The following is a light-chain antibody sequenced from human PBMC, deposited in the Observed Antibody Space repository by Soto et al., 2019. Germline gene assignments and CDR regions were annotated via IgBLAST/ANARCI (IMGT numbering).Light chain of an antibody. CDR1: SSDVGTYNL. CDR3: CSYTTSATYV. J-gene: IGLJ1*01. Sequence: QSALAQPACVSGSPGQSITISCTGTSSDVGTYNLVSWYQQPPGKAPKLMIYEGSKRPSGVSNRFSGSKSGNTASLTISGLQAEDEADYYCCSYTTSATYVFGTGTKVTVL. CDR2: EGS. V-gene: IGLV2-23*01.